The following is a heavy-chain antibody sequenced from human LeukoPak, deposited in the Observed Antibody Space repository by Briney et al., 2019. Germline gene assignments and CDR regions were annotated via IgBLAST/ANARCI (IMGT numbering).Heavy chain of an antibody. J-gene: IGHJ6*02. D-gene: IGHD3-3*01. V-gene: IGHV4-59*08. CDR2: IYYSGST. CDR1: GGSISSYY. CDR3: ARLKDYDFWSTYYYGMDV. Sequence: SETLSLTCTVSGGSISSYYWSWIRQPPGKGLEWMAYIYYSGSTNYNPSLKSRVTISVDTSKNQFSLKLSSVTAADTAVYYCARLKDYDFWSTYYYGMDVWGQGTTVTVSS.